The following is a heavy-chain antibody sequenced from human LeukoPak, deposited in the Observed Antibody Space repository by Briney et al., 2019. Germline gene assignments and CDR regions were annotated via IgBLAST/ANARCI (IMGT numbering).Heavy chain of an antibody. CDR3: ARDGIWNYDY. J-gene: IGHJ4*02. D-gene: IGHD1-7*01. V-gene: IGHV3-7*01. Sequence: QPGGSLRLSCAASGFTFRSYWMSWVRQAPGKGLEWVANINQDGSEKYYVDSVKGRFTISRDNAKNSLYVQMNRLRAEDTAVYCCARDGIWNYDYWGQGTLVTVSS. CDR2: INQDGSEK. CDR1: GFTFRSYW.